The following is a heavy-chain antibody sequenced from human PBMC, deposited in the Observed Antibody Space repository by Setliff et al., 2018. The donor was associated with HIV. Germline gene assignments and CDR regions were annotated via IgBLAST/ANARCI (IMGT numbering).Heavy chain of an antibody. V-gene: IGHV3-23*01. J-gene: IGHJ4*02. D-gene: IGHD2-21*01. CDR1: GFTFSNYA. Sequence: GGSLRLSCTASGFTFSNYAMSWVSQPPGKGLEWVAGIGGSPDTTYYGDSGRGRFTIARDNSKNTLYLQMNRLRAEDTAVYFCVKNRVVVIQNYFDSWGQGTLVTVSS. CDR3: VKNRVVVIQNYFDS. CDR2: IGGSPDTT.